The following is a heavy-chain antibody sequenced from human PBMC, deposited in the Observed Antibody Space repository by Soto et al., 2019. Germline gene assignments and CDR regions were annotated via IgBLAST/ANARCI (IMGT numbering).Heavy chain of an antibody. CDR3: ATIGTSATGLYYFDY. CDR1: GGSISSGNYY. V-gene: IGHV4-30-4*01. J-gene: IGHJ4*02. D-gene: IGHD1-1*01. CDR2: ISYSGST. Sequence: QVQLQESGPGLVKPSQTLSLTCTVSGGSISSGNYYWSWIRQPPGKGLEWIGFISYSGSTYYNQSLKSRVTISVDPPKNQFSLNLSFVTAADTAVYHCATIGTSATGLYYFDYWGQGTLVTVSS.